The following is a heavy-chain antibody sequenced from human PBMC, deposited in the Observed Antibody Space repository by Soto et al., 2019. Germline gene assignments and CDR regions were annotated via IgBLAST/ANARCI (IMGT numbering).Heavy chain of an antibody. CDR1: GGTFSSYA. CDR3: ARGGQTLDCSSTSCYYYYYGMDV. D-gene: IGHD2-2*01. J-gene: IGHJ6*02. CDR2: IIPIFGTA. Sequence: GASVKVSCKASGGTFSSYAISWVRQAPGQGLEGMGGIIPIFGTANYAQKFQGRVTITADESTSTAYMELSSLRSEDTAVYYCARGGQTLDCSSTSCYYYYYGMDVWGQGTTVTVSS. V-gene: IGHV1-69*13.